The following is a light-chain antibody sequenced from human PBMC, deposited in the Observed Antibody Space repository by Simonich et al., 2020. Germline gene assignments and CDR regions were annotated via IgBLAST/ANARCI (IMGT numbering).Light chain of an antibody. J-gene: IGKJ2*01. V-gene: IGKV1-5*03. Sequence: DIQMTQSPSTLSASVGDRVTLTCRASPSISSWLAWYQQKPGKAPKLLIYKASSLESGVPSRFSGSGSGTEFTLTISSLQPDDFATYYCQQYNSYPMYTFGQGTKLEIK. CDR3: QQYNSYPMYT. CDR2: KAS. CDR1: PSISSW.